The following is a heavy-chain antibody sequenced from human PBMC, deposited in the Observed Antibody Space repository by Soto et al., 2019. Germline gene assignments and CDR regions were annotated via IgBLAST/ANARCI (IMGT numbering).Heavy chain of an antibody. D-gene: IGHD1-26*01. V-gene: IGHV4-34*01. J-gene: IGHJ4*02. CDR1: AGSFSDNY. CDR3: ARDMPYAAGSLAGCDY. Sequence: SETLSLTCAVYAGSFSDNYWSWIRQPPGKGLEWIGEINQSGSTTYNPSLKSRASISVDTSKNQFSLRLTSVIAADTAVYYCARDMPYAAGSLAGCDYWGQGILVTVSS. CDR2: INQSGST.